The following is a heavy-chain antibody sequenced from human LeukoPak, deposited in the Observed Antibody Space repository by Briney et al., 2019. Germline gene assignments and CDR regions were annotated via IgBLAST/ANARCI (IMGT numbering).Heavy chain of an antibody. CDR1: GITLSNYG. D-gene: IGHD3-10*01. Sequence: GGSLRLSCAVSGITLSNYGMSWVRQAPGKGLEWIAGISDGGGSRNYADSVKGRFTISRDNPKNTLYLQMNSLRAEDTAVYFCAKRGVVIRAVIIVGFHKEAYYFDYWGQGALVTVSS. J-gene: IGHJ4*02. CDR2: ISDGGGSR. CDR3: AKRGVVIRAVIIVGFHKEAYYFDY. V-gene: IGHV3-23*01.